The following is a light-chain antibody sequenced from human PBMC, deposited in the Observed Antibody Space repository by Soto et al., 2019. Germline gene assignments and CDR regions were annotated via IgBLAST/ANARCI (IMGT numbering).Light chain of an antibody. Sequence: EIVMTQSPVTLSVSPGERATVSCKTSQSVNTNLAWYQQKPGQVPRLLIYGPSTRAIGIPDRFSGSGSGTEFTLTITSLQSEDFAVYYCHQYHEWPMTFGLGTRLEIK. CDR1: QSVNTN. CDR2: GPS. CDR3: HQYHEWPMT. J-gene: IGKJ5*01. V-gene: IGKV3-15*01.